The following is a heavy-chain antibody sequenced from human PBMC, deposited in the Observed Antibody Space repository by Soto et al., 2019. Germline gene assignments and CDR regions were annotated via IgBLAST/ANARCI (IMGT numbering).Heavy chain of an antibody. D-gene: IGHD3-22*01. CDR3: ARGVYDSSGYYSG. Sequence: ASEKVSCKASGYTFTGYYMHWVRQAPGQGLEWMGWINPNSGGTNYAQKFQGRVTMTRDTSISTAYMELSRLRSDDTAVYYCARGVYDSSGYYSGWGQGTLVTVSS. J-gene: IGHJ4*02. CDR2: INPNSGGT. CDR1: GYTFTGYY. V-gene: IGHV1-2*02.